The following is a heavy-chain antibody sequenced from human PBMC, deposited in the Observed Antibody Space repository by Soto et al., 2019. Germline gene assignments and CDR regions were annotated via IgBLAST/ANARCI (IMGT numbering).Heavy chain of an antibody. D-gene: IGHD6-25*01. V-gene: IGHV4-34*01. CDR1: GGSFRNYY. Sequence: SETLSLTCGVYGGSFRNYYWIWVRQPPGKGLEWIGEVNHSGEATYNPSLQSRITISLATSNNQFSLKMTSVTAADTAMYFCTRAERVPTAWFDPGCQGTQHTISS. CDR2: VNHSGEA. J-gene: IGHJ5*02. CDR3: TRAERVPTAWFDP.